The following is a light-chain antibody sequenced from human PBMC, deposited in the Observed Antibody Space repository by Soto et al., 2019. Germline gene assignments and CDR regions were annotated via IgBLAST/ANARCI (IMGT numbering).Light chain of an antibody. CDR3: SSHAGNNNYV. V-gene: IGLV2-8*01. CDR2: AVT. Sequence: QSVLTQPASVSGSPGQSITISCSGTRSDIGSYNYVAWYQQFPGKTPKILIYAVTERPSGVPDRFSGSKSGNTASLTVSGLQTEDEADYYCSSHAGNNNYVFGTGTKVTVL. CDR1: RSDIGSYNY. J-gene: IGLJ1*01.